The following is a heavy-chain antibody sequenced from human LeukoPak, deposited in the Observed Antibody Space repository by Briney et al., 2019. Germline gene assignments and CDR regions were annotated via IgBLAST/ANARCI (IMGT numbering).Heavy chain of an antibody. CDR1: GFTFSSYS. Sequence: GGSLRLSCAASGFTFSSYSMNWVRQAPGKGLEWVSSISSSSSYIYYADSVKGRFTISRDNAKNSLYLQMNSLRAEDTAVYYRARDGSGYYPFDYWGQGTLVTVSS. J-gene: IGHJ4*02. CDR2: ISSSSSYI. D-gene: IGHD3-22*01. V-gene: IGHV3-21*01. CDR3: ARDGSGYYPFDY.